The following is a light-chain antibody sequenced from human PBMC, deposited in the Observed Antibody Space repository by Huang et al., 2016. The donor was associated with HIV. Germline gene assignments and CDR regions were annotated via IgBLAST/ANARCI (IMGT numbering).Light chain of an antibody. Sequence: EIVMTQSPATLSVSPGERATLSCRASKRIRSSLAWYQQKPGQAPRLLIYGASTRATDIPARFSGSGSGTQFTLTISSLQSEDFALYYCQQYNNWPRTFGQGTKVEIK. CDR1: KRIRSS. J-gene: IGKJ1*01. V-gene: IGKV3-15*01. CDR2: GAS. CDR3: QQYNNWPRT.